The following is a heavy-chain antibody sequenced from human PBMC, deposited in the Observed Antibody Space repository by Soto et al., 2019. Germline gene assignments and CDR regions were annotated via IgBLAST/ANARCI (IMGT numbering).Heavy chain of an antibody. J-gene: IGHJ4*02. CDR2: VYWNDDK. Sequence: QITLKEPGPTLVKLTQTLTMTCTFSVLSVSTSGAGVGWIRQPPGKALERRALVYWNDDKRYSPSMKSRLTSTKETSNNQGDLTMTNMDPVDTATYYCAPSTGYYKSHYWRQGTQVTVSS. CDR1: VLSVSTSGAG. CDR3: APSTGYYKSHY. D-gene: IGHD3-9*01. V-gene: IGHV2-5*01.